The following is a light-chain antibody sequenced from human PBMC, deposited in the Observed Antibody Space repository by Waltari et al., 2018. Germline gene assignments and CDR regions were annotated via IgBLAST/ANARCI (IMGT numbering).Light chain of an antibody. V-gene: IGKV1-17*01. Sequence: DLQMTQSPSSLSASVGDTVTITCRASQGMNSNLNWFQQKPGKAPKLLIYGTTTLQSGVPSRFSGSGSGTEFTLTISSLQPEDFAIYYCLQHNSYPLTFGGGTKVEIK. CDR2: GTT. CDR1: QGMNSN. J-gene: IGKJ4*01. CDR3: LQHNSYPLT.